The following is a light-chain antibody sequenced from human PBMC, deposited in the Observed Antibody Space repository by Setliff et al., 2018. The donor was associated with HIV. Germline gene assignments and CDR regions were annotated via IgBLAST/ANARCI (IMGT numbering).Light chain of an antibody. CDR1: SNDVGGYNY. Sequence: QSALTQPASVSGSPGQSITISCTGTSNDVGGYNYVSWYQQHPGKAPKLMIYDVTNRPSGVSNRFSGSKSGNTASLTISGLQAEDEADYYCSSYTSSSADVVFGGGTKVTVL. V-gene: IGLV2-14*03. CDR2: DVT. CDR3: SSYTSSSADVV. J-gene: IGLJ2*01.